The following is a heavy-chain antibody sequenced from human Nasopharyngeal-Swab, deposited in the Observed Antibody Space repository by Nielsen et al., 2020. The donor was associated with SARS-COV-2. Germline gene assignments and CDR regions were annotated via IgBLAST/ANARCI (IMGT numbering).Heavy chain of an antibody. Sequence: GESLKISCAASGFIFSTYSMNWVRQAPGRGLEWVSSISPSGTYIYYADSVRGRFTISRDNAKNSLYLQMNYLRAEDTAVYFCARGRACSDTTCYGVSDFWGQGTLVTVSS. CDR3: ARGRACSDTTCYGVSDF. J-gene: IGHJ4*02. D-gene: IGHD2-2*01. CDR2: ISPSGTYI. V-gene: IGHV3-21*01. CDR1: GFIFSTYS.